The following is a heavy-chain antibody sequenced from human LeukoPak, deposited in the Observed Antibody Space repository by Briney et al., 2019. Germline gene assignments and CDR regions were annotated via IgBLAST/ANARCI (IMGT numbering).Heavy chain of an antibody. J-gene: IGHJ4*02. Sequence: GRSLRLSCAASGFTFSTYDMHWVRQAPGKGLEWVSYISSSGRAIYYADSVKGRFTVSRDNAKNSLYLQMNSLRAEDTAVYYCARCPRWAHFDYWGQGTLVTVSS. CDR2: ISSSGRAI. D-gene: IGHD4-23*01. CDR3: ARCPRWAHFDY. V-gene: IGHV3-48*03. CDR1: GFTFSTYD.